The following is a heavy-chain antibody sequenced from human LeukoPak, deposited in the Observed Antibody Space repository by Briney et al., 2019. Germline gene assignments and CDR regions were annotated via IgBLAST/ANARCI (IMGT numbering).Heavy chain of an antibody. CDR2: ISSSSSYI. Sequence: GGSLRLSCATSGFTLSDYYMNWVRQAPGKGLEWVSSISSSSSYIYYADSVKGRFTISRDNAKNSLYLQMNSLRAEDTAVYYCAREYCSGGSCYSDAFDIWGQGTMVTVSS. V-gene: IGHV3-21*01. D-gene: IGHD2-15*01. J-gene: IGHJ3*02. CDR1: GFTLSDYY. CDR3: AREYCSGGSCYSDAFDI.